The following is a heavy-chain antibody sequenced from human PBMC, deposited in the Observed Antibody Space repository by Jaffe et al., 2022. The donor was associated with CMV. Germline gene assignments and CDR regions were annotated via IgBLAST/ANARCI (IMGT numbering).Heavy chain of an antibody. CDR2: INTGNGNT. J-gene: IGHJ4*02. Sequence: QVQLVQSGAEVKKPGASVKVSCKASGYTLTRYAMHWVRQAPGQRLEWMGWINTGNGNTQYTQKLQGRVTISRDTSASTAYMELSSLRSEDTALYYCARARSGSSPYDYWGQGTLVTVSS. CDR1: GYTLTRYA. CDR3: ARARSGSSPYDY. D-gene: IGHD1-26*01. V-gene: IGHV1-3*04.